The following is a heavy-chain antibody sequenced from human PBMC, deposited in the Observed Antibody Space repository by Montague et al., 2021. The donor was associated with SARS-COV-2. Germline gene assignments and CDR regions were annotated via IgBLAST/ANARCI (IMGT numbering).Heavy chain of an antibody. D-gene: IGHD2-2*01. J-gene: IGHJ4*02. CDR3: ARIPVGSKYYFDF. CDR2: TYYRSKWYN. CDR1: GDSVSSNIAT. V-gene: IGHV6-1*01. Sequence: CAISGDSVSSNIATWNWIRQSPSRGLEWLGRTYYRSKWYNDYAESVKSRITIDPDTSKHQFSLHLNSVTPEDTAVYYCARIPVGSKYYFDFWGQGTLVTGSS.